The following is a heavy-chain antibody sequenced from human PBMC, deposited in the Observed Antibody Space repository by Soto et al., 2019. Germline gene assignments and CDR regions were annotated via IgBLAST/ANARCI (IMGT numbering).Heavy chain of an antibody. Sequence: SETLSLTCTVSGDSIISSDFYWGWVRQPPGKGLEWIGSIFYLGSSYYNPSLKSRVTMSVDTSKNQFSLRLRSVTAADTALYFCARRSLALRKNNWFDPWGQGIMVTVSS. V-gene: IGHV4-39*01. J-gene: IGHJ5*02. CDR2: IFYLGSS. D-gene: IGHD3-3*02. CDR1: GDSIISSDFY. CDR3: ARRSLALRKNNWFDP.